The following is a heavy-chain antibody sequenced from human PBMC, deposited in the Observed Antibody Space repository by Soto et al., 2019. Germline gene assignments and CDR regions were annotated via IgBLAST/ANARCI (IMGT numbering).Heavy chain of an antibody. J-gene: IGHJ4*02. Sequence: EVQLVESGGGLVQPGGSLRLSCAASAFTLSNFWMSWVRQAPGQGLEWVANINQDGSEKYYVDYVKGRFTVSRDNAKNSLSLQMSSLRAEDTALYYCARVSRSGNTGYAFDSWGQGTLVTVSS. CDR2: INQDGSEK. V-gene: IGHV3-7*01. CDR3: ARVSRSGNTGYAFDS. D-gene: IGHD5-12*01. CDR1: AFTLSNFW.